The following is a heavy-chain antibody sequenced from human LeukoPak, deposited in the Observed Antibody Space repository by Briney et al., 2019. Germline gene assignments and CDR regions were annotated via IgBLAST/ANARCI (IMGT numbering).Heavy chain of an antibody. CDR1: GGTFSSYT. CDR3: ARALYCSSTSCFNNWFDP. J-gene: IGHJ5*02. CDR2: IIPILGIA. V-gene: IGHV1-69*02. D-gene: IGHD2-2*01. Sequence: ASVKVSCKASGGTFSSYTISWVRQAPGQGLEWMGRIIPILGIANYAQKFQGRVTITADKSTSTAYMELSSLRSEGTAVYYCARALYCSSTSCFNNWFDPWGQGTLVTVSS.